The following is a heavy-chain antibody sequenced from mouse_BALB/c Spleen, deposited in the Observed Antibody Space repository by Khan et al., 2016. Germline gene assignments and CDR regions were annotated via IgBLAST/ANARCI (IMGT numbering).Heavy chain of an antibody. Sequence: QVQLQQSGPELEKPGASVKISCKASGYTFTNYGMNWVKQAPGKGLKWMGWINTYSGESTYADDFKGRFAFSLETSANTAYLQINNLKNEDTATYCCARYRYYYGSSRYFDVWGAGTTVTVSS. CDR2: INTYSGES. CDR1: GYTFTNYG. J-gene: IGHJ1*01. D-gene: IGHD1-1*01. CDR3: ARYRYYYGSSRYFDV. V-gene: IGHV9-3-1*01.